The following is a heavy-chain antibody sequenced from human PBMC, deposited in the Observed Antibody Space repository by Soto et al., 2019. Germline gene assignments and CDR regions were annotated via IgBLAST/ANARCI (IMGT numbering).Heavy chain of an antibody. V-gene: IGHV5-51*01. D-gene: IGHD1-7*01. CDR1: GYSFTSYW. CDR2: IYPGDSDT. J-gene: IGHJ3*02. Sequence: PGESLKISCKGSGYSFTSYWIGWVRQMPGKGLEWMGIIYPGDSDTRYSPSFQGQVTISADKSISTAYLQWSSLKASDTAIYYCARPSDNWNSRRFDAFDIWGQGTMVTVSS. CDR3: ARPSDNWNSRRFDAFDI.